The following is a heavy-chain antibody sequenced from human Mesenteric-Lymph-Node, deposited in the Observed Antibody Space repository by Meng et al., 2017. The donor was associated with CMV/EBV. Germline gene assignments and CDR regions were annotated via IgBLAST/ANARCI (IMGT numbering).Heavy chain of an antibody. CDR3: ATNRLADRYCSSTSCYTAWDY. CDR1: GFTFSSYS. J-gene: IGHJ4*02. CDR2: ISSSSNYI. D-gene: IGHD2-2*02. Sequence: GGSLRLSCAASGFTFSSYSMNWVRQAPGTGLEWVSSISSSSNYIYYADSVKGRFTISRDNAKNSLYLQMNSLRAEDTAVYYCATNRLADRYCSSTSCYTAWDYWGQGTLVTVS. V-gene: IGHV3-21*01.